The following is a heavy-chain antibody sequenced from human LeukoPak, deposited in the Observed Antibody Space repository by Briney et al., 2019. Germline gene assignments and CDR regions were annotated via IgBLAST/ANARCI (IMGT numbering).Heavy chain of an antibody. Sequence: GGSLRLSCAASGFTFSSYAMHWVRQAPGKGLEWVAVISYDGSNKYYADSVKGRFTISRDNSKNTLYLQMNSLTAEDTAVYYCASLELPIDYWGQGTLVTVSS. CDR2: ISYDGSNK. J-gene: IGHJ4*02. CDR1: GFTFSSYA. CDR3: ASLELPIDY. D-gene: IGHD1-7*01. V-gene: IGHV3-30*01.